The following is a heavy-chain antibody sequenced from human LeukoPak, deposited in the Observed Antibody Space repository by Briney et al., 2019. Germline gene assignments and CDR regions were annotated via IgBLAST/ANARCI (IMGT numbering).Heavy chain of an antibody. J-gene: IGHJ4*02. V-gene: IGHV4-59*01. CDR1: GGPISSYY. CDR3: ARDPGAYSSSPIDY. CDR2: IYYSGST. Sequence: SETLSLTCTVSGGPISSYYWSWIRQPPGKGLEWIGYIYYSGSTNYNPSLKSRVTISVDTSKNQFSLKLSSVTAADTAVYYCARDPGAYSSSPIDYWGQGTLVTVSS. D-gene: IGHD6-6*01.